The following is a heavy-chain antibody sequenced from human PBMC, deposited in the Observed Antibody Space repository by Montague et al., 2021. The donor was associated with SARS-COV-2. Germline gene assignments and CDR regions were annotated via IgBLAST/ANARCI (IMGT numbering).Heavy chain of an antibody. CDR3: ARSSGYNYDISYYGMDV. V-gene: IGHV4-39*01. D-gene: IGHD5-18*01. CDR1: GGSISSSDYY. Sequence: SQTLSLTCTVSGGSISSSDYYWGWIRQPPGKGLEWIGTIYYSGSTYYSPSLKSRVTLSVDTSKNQFSLKLTSLTAADTGVYYCARSSGYNYDISYYGMDVWGQGTTVTVSS. J-gene: IGHJ6*02. CDR2: IYYSGST.